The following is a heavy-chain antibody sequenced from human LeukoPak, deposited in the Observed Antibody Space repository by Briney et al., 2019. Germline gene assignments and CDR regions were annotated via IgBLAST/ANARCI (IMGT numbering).Heavy chain of an antibody. D-gene: IGHD3-22*01. Sequence: ASVKVSCKASGYTFTGYYMHWVRQAPGQGLEWMGWINPNSGGTNYAQKFQGRVTMTRDTSISTAYMELSRLRSDDTAVYYCATGDLYYYDSSGYDYWGQGTLVTVSS. CDR3: ATGDLYYYDSSGYDY. V-gene: IGHV1-2*02. J-gene: IGHJ4*02. CDR2: INPNSGGT. CDR1: GYTFTGYY.